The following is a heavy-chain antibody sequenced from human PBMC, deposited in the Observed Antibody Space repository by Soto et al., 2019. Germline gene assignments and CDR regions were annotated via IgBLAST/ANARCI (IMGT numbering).Heavy chain of an antibody. CDR2: ISRSSDSI. D-gene: IGHD2-8*01. J-gene: IGHJ3*01. V-gene: IGHV3-21*01. CDR3: ALRFNGGIDV. Sequence: VQLVESGGGLVKPGGSLRLSCVASEFTFSTFSMNWIRQAPGKGLEWVASISRSSDSIDYADSVKGRFTIARDNAKQSLYLQMDNLSGEDNAVVYCALRFNGGIDVWGLGTMVTVSS. CDR1: EFTFSTFS.